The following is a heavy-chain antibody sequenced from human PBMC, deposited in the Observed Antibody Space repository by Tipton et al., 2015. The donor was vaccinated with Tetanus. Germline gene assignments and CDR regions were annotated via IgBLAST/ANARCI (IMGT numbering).Heavy chain of an antibody. D-gene: IGHD1-7*01. J-gene: IGHJ6*02. V-gene: IGHV3-11*01. CDR2: ISHSGTTI. Sequence: SLRLSCAASGFTFSDCYMVWIRQAPGKGLEWLSFISHSGTTIYNADSVKGRFTISRDNAENSLYLQMNSLRAEDTAVYYCATRGGTTSSFYYDMDVWGQGTTVTVSS. CDR3: ATRGGTTSSFYYDMDV. CDR1: GFTFSDCY.